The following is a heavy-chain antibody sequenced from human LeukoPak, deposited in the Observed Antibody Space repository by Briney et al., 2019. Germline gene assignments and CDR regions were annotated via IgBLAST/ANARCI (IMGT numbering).Heavy chain of an antibody. CDR3: AKEYYYDSSGYYTDY. Sequence: GGSLRLSCAASGFTFSSYAMSWVRQAPGKGLEWVSAISGSGGSTYYADSVKGRFTIPRDNSKNTLYLQMNRLRAEDTAVYYCAKEYYYDSSGYYTDYWGQGTLVTVSS. V-gene: IGHV3-23*01. J-gene: IGHJ4*02. D-gene: IGHD3-22*01. CDR1: GFTFSSYA. CDR2: ISGSGGST.